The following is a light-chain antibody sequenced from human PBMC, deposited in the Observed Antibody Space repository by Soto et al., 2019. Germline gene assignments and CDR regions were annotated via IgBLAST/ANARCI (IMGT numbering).Light chain of an antibody. J-gene: IGLJ1*01. Sequence: QSALTQPASVSGSPGQSITSSCTGASSDVGGHNYVSWYQQHPGKAPKLMIYEVSNRPSGVSNRFSGSKSGKTASLTISGLQAEDEADYYCSSYTSSSTPYVFGTGTRSPS. V-gene: IGLV2-14*01. CDR2: EVS. CDR3: SSYTSSSTPYV. CDR1: SSDVGGHNY.